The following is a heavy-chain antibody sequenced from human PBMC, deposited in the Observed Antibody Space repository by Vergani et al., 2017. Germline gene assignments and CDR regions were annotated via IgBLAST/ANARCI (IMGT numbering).Heavy chain of an antibody. CDR3: ARAEESYYYYYGMDV. V-gene: IGHV1-69*04. CDR2: IIPILGIA. D-gene: IGHD3-10*01. CDR1: GYTLTELS. J-gene: IGHJ6*02. Sequence: QVQLVQSGAEVKKPGASVKVSCKVSGYTLTELSMHWVRQAPGKGLEWMGRIIPILGIANYAQKFQGRVTITADKSTSTAYMELSSLRSEDTAVYYCARAEESYYYYYGMDVWGQGTTVTVSS.